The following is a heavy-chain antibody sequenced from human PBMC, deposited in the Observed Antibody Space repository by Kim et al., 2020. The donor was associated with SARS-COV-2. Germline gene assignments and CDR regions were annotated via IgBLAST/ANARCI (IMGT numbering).Heavy chain of an antibody. CDR3: ARHLRYDILTGYWFDP. Sequence: SLKSRVTISVDTSKNQFSLKLSSVTAADTAVYYCARHLRYDILTGYWFDPWGQGTLVTVSS. D-gene: IGHD3-9*01. V-gene: IGHV4-59*08. J-gene: IGHJ5*02.